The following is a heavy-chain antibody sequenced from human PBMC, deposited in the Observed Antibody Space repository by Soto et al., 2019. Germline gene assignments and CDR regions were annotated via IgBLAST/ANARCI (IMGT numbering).Heavy chain of an antibody. CDR2: IYHSGST. CDR1: CASFSRGGYY. D-gene: IGHD1-26*01. CDR3: VREGALGNFEY. V-gene: IGHV4-31*03. J-gene: IGHJ4*02. Sequence: SETLSLTCTVTCASFSRGGYYWSWIRQHPGKGLEWIGFIYHSGSTSYNPSLQSRVFISLDMSENQFSLKLTSVTAADTAVYYCVREGALGNFEYWGQGIPVTVSS.